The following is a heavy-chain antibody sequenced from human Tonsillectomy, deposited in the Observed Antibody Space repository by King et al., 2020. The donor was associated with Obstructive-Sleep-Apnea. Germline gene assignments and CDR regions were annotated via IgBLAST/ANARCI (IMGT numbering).Heavy chain of an antibody. CDR1: GGSISSGGYY. Sequence: VQLQESGPGLVKPSQTLSLTCTVSGGSISSGGYYWSWIRQHPGKGLEWIGYIYYSGSTYYNPSLKSRVTISVDTSKNQFSLKLSSVTAADTAVYYCARLGGGRIAAAGTGAYWGQGTLVTVSS. D-gene: IGHD6-13*01. V-gene: IGHV4-31*03. CDR3: ARLGGGRIAAAGTGAY. J-gene: IGHJ4*02. CDR2: IYYSGST.